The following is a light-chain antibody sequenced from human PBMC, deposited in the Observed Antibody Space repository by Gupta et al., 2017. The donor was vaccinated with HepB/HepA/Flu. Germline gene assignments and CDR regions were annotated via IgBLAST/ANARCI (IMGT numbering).Light chain of an antibody. CDR3: QQYNNWPLT. Sequence: EIVMTQSPATLSVSPGERATLSCRASQSVSSNLDWFQQKPGQAPRLLIYGASTRATGIPARFSGSGSGTEFTLTISSLQSEDFAVYYCQQYNNWPLTFGQGTKVEI. CDR2: GAS. V-gene: IGKV3-15*01. CDR1: QSVSSN. J-gene: IGKJ1*01.